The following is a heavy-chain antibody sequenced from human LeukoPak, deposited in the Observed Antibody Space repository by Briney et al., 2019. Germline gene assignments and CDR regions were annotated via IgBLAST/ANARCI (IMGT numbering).Heavy chain of an antibody. Sequence: PGGSLRLSCAASGFTFSSYGMHWVRQAPGEGLEWVAVISYDGSNKYHADSVKGRFTISRDNSKNTLYLQMNSLRAEDTAVYYCAKDQGGDYDYYYYGMDVWGQGTTVTVSS. V-gene: IGHV3-30*18. CDR2: ISYDGSNK. J-gene: IGHJ6*02. CDR3: AKDQGGDYDYYYYGMDV. CDR1: GFTFSSYG. D-gene: IGHD4-17*01.